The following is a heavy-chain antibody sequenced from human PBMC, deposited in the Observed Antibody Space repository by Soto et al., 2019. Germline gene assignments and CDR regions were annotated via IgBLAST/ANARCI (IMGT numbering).Heavy chain of an antibody. CDR1: GGSISSNSYF. CDR2: GYHGGNT. D-gene: IGHD4-17*01. J-gene: IGHJ5*02. V-gene: IGHV4-39*07. CDR3: ARDSTVTRWFDP. Sequence: SETLSLTCTVSGGSISSNSYFWAWIRQPPGKGLEWIGSGYHGGNTYYNPSHKSRVTISVDTSTNQFSLKLSSVTAADMAVYYCARDSTVTRWFDPWGQGTLVTVSS.